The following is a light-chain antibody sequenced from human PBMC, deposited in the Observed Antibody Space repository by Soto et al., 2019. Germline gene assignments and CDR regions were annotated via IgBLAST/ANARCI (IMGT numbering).Light chain of an antibody. CDR1: QSISSW. CDR2: KAS. CDR3: QQYNSYWT. V-gene: IGKV1-5*03. J-gene: IGKJ1*01. Sequence: DIQMTQSPSTLSASVGDRVTITCRASQSISSWLAWYQQKPGKAPKLLIYKASSLDSGVTPRFSGSGSGTDSTPAISGLPPDDVAPYYCQQYNSYWTFGQGTKVDIK.